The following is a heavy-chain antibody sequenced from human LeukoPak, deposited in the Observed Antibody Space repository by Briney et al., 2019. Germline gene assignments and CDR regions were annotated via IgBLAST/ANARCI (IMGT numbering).Heavy chain of an antibody. CDR2: ISAYNGNT. CDR1: GYTFTGFH. D-gene: IGHD3-16*01. Sequence: ASVKVSCKASGYTFTGFHIHWVRQAPGQGLEWMGWISAYNGNTNYAQKLQGRVTMTTDTSTNTAYMELRSLRSDDTAVYYCAREGNYAFDYWGQGTLVTVSS. CDR3: AREGNYAFDY. V-gene: IGHV1-18*04. J-gene: IGHJ4*02.